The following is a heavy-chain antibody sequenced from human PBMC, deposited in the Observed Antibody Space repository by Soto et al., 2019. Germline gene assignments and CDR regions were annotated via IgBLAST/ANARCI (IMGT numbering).Heavy chain of an antibody. J-gene: IGHJ4*02. CDR2: IKRDGSEQ. D-gene: IGHD2-15*01. V-gene: IGHV3-7*01. CDR3: AKDGAAAPLDY. CDR1: GFTFNSYW. Sequence: EVQLVESGGGLVQPGGSLRLSCAASGFTFNSYWMNWVRQSPGKGLEWVANIKRDGSEQHYVDSVKGRFTISTDNAKNSLYLLMNSLRSEDTAIYYCAKDGAAAPLDYWGQGALVTVSP.